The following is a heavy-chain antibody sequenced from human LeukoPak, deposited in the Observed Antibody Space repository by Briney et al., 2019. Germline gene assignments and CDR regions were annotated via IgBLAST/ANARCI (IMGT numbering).Heavy chain of an antibody. CDR3: ARGHGGLADY. CDR1: GFTFSSYA. D-gene: IGHD4-23*01. J-gene: IGHJ4*02. Sequence: GGPLRLSCAASGFTFSSYAMHWVRQAPGKGLEWVAVISYDGSNKYYADSVKGRFTISRDNSKNTLYLQMNSLRAEDTAVYYCARGHGGLADYWGQGTLVTVSS. CDR2: ISYDGSNK. V-gene: IGHV3-30*04.